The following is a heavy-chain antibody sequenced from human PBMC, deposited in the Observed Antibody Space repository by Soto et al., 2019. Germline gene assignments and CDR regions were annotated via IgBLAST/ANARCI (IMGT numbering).Heavy chain of an antibody. CDR1: GYTFTSCC. Sequence: ASVNVSCKSSGYTFTSCCISWVRQAPGQGLEWMGWISAYNGNTNYAQKLQGRVTMTTDTSTSTAYMELRSLRSDDTAVYYCAREDYDSSGYWSGSDAFDTWGQGTMVTVSS. CDR2: ISAYNGNT. CDR3: AREDYDSSGYWSGSDAFDT. J-gene: IGHJ3*02. V-gene: IGHV1-18*04. D-gene: IGHD3-22*01.